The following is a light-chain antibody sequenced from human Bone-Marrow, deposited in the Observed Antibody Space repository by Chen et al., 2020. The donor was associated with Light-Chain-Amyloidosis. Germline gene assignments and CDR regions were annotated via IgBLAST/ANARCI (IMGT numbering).Light chain of an antibody. J-gene: IGLJ3*02. CDR3: GAWDSSLGIWV. CDR2: DNS. Sequence: QSALTQPPSVSAAPGQKVTISCSGSSSNVGNNYVSWYRQLPGTAPELLIYDNSKRPSGIPDRFSGSKSGTSATLGITRLQTGDEADYYCGAWDSSLGIWVFGGGTKLTVL. CDR1: SSNVGNNY. V-gene: IGLV1-51*01.